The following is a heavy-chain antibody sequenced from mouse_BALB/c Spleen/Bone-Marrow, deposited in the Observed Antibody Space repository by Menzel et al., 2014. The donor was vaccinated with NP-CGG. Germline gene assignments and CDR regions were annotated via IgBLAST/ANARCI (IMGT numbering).Heavy chain of an antibody. CDR1: GYSFTGYT. CDR3: ARGGLRQGGDY. V-gene: IGHV1-37*01. Sequence: VQLQQSGPELVKPGASMKISCKASGYSFTGYTMNWVKQSHGKNLEWIGLINPYNGGTSYNQKFKGKATLTVDKSSSRAYMELLSLTAEDAAVYCWARGGLRQGGDYWGQGTTLTVSS. CDR2: INPYNGGT. J-gene: IGHJ2*01. D-gene: IGHD3-2*01.